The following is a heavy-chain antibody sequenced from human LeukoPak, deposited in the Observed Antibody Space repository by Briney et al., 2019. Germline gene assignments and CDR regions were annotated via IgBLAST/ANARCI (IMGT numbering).Heavy chain of an antibody. J-gene: IGHJ4*02. V-gene: IGHV1-2*02. CDR3: ARSPKWGYYLDY. Sequence: ASVKVSCKASGYTFTDYYVHWVRQAPGQGLEWMGCINPNSDVTNYAQRFPGRVTLTRDTSISTAYMELKRLTSDDTAVYYCARSPKWGYYLDYCGQGTLVTVSS. D-gene: IGHD2-15*01. CDR2: INPNSDVT. CDR1: GYTFTDYY.